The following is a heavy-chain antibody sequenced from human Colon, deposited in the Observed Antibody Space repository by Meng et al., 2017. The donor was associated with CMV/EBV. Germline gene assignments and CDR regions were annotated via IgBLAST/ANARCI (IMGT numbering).Heavy chain of an antibody. CDR2: IYYSGST. Sequence: SETLSLTCTVSGGSISSSSYYWGWIRQPPGKGLEWIGSIYYSGSTYYNPSLKSRVTISFDMARNQFSLKLTSVTAADTAVYYCARDYALRRFDYWGQGTLVTVSS. D-gene: IGHD2-2*01. CDR1: GGSISSSSYY. J-gene: IGHJ4*02. V-gene: IGHV4-39*07. CDR3: ARDYALRRFDY.